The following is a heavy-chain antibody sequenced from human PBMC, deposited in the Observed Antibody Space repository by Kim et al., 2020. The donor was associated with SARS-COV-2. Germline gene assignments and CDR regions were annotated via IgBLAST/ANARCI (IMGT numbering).Heavy chain of an antibody. D-gene: IGHD3-10*01. CDR2: IRSKAYGGTT. J-gene: IGHJ4*02. V-gene: IGHV3-49*03. CDR1: GFTFGDYA. CDR3: TRDGYYGSGSYQRLPSDY. Sequence: GGSLRLSCTASGFTFGDYAMSWFRQAPGKGLEWVGFIRSKAYGGTTEYAASVKGRFTISRDDSKSIAYLQMNSLKTEDTAVYYCTRDGYYGSGSYQRLPSDYWGQGTLVTVSS.